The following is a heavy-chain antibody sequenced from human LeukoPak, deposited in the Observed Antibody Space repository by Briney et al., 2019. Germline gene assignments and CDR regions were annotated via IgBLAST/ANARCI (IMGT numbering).Heavy chain of an antibody. D-gene: IGHD3-10*01. CDR1: VYTLTIYY. CDR3: ASEGERYGSGSYV. Sequence: ASVKVSCKASVYTLTIYYMLGVRQAPGQGREWMVWISAYNGNTNYSQKLQGRVTMPTYTSTSTANMELTSLRSDDTAVYYCASEGERYGSGSYVWGQGTLVTVSS. V-gene: IGHV1-18*04. CDR2: ISAYNGNT. J-gene: IGHJ4*02.